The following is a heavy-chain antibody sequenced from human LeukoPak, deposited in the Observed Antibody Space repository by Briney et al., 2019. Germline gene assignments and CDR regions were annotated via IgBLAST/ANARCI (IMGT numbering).Heavy chain of an antibody. CDR2: IYYSGST. D-gene: IGHD3-3*01. CDR1: GGSIISYY. Sequence: SETLSLTCTVPGGSIISYYWSWIRQPPGKGLGWIGYIYYSGSTNYNTSLKSRVSISVETSKNQFSLKLSSVTAANTAVYYCARGDYDFWSGYYNYWGQGTLVTVSS. CDR3: ARGDYDFWSGYYNY. V-gene: IGHV4-59*01. J-gene: IGHJ4*02.